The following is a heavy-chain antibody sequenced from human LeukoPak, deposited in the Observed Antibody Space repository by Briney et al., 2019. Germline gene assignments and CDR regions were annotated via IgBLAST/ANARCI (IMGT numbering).Heavy chain of an antibody. CDR2: INSDGGST. D-gene: IGHD6-13*01. CDR3: ARSPIAAEYYYYMDV. CDR1: GFTFSSNW. V-gene: IGHV3-74*01. J-gene: IGHJ6*03. Sequence: GRSLRLSCAVSGFTFSSNWMHWVRQAPGKGLVWVSQINSDGGSTNYADSVKGRFTISRDNAKNSLYLQMNSLRAEDTAVYYCARSPIAAEYYYYMDVWGKGTTVTVSS.